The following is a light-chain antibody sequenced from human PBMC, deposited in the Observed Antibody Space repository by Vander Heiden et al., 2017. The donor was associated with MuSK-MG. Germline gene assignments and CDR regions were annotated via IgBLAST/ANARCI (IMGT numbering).Light chain of an antibody. CDR3: QSYDSSLSGV. CDR2: ANS. CDR1: SSNIGAGYD. Sequence: QSVLTQPPSVSGAPGQRGTTSCTGSSSNIGAGYDVHWYQQLPGTAPKLLIYANSNRPSGVPDRFSGSKSGTSASLAITGLQAEDEADYYCQSYDSSLSGVFGTGTKVTFL. V-gene: IGLV1-40*01. J-gene: IGLJ1*01.